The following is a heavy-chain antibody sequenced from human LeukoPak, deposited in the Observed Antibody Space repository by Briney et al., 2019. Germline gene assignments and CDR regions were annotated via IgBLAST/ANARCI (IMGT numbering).Heavy chain of an antibody. D-gene: IGHD2-2*01. CDR3: AGHIVVVPAAISEPLDY. Sequence: ASVKVSCKAPGYTFTGYYMHWVRQAPGQGLEWMGWINPNSGDTSYAQKFQGRVTMTRDTSISTAYMELSRLRSDDTAVYYCAGHIVVVPAAISEPLDYWGQGTLVTVSS. CDR2: INPNSGDT. J-gene: IGHJ4*02. V-gene: IGHV1-2*02. CDR1: GYTFTGYY.